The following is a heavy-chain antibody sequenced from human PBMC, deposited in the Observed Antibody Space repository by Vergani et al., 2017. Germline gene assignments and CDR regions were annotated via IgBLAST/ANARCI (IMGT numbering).Heavy chain of an antibody. CDR3: ATGLAIYPEGDAFDS. D-gene: IGHD3/OR15-3a*01. J-gene: IGHJ3*02. Sequence: QVQLQQWSAGLLKPSETLSLTCAVSGGSFSGYYWSWIRQPPGKGLEWIGEINHSGSTNYNPSLKSRVTISVDTSKNQSPLKLSSVTAADTAVYYCATGLAIYPEGDAFDSWGQGTMVTVSS. CDR2: INHSGST. V-gene: IGHV4-34*01. CDR1: GGSFSGYY.